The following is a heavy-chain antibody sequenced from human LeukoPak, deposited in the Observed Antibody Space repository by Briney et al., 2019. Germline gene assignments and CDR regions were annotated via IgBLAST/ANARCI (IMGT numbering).Heavy chain of an antibody. CDR1: GGSISSSNW. J-gene: IGHJ6*03. V-gene: IGHV4-4*02. CDR3: ARAHGFGRRQIYYYYYYMDV. Sequence: SETLSLTCAVSGGSISSSNWWSWVRQPPGKGLEWIGEINHSGSTNYNPSLKSRVTISVDTSKNQFSLKLSSVTAADTAVYYCARAHGFGRRQIYYYYYYMDVWGKGTTVTISS. CDR2: INHSGST. D-gene: IGHD3-10*01.